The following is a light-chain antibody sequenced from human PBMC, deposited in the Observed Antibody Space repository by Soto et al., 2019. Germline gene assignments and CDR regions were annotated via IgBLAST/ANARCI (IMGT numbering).Light chain of an antibody. CDR2: TAS. CDR3: QQLENYPRT. J-gene: IGKJ1*01. CDR1: QGINNY. V-gene: IGKV1-9*01. Sequence: DIQLTHSPSFLSASVGDRVTITCRASQGINNYLGWYQQTPGKAPKLLISTASTLQSGVPSRFSGSGSGTAFTLTISSLQPEYLATYYCQQLENYPRTFGQGTRVEIK.